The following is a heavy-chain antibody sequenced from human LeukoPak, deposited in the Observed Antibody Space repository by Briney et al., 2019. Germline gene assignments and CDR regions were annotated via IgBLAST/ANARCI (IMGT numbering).Heavy chain of an antibody. CDR1: GFTFSTYG. CDR2: ISYDGSNK. CDR3: TRDRDSGWYHFDS. V-gene: IGHV3-30*03. J-gene: IGHJ4*02. D-gene: IGHD6-19*01. Sequence: GGSLRLSCAASGFTFSTYGMHWVRQAPGKGLEWVAVISYDGSNKYYADSVKGRFTISRDKSKNTLYLQMNSLRAEDTAVYYCTRDRDSGWYHFDSWGQGTLVIVSS.